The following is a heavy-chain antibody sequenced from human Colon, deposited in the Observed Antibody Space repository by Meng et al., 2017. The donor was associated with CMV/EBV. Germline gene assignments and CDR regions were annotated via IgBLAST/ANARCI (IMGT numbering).Heavy chain of an antibody. Sequence: QVQLVQSGAEVKRPGASVTISCKASGYTFTSYEITWVRQAPGQGLEWMGYMNPYNGNTGYVQKFQGRVTMTRDTSISTAYMELSSLRSDDTAVYYCTRGQFFSDYWGQGTLVTVSS. D-gene: IGHD6-19*01. J-gene: IGHJ4*02. CDR1: GYTFTSYE. CDR2: MNPYNGNT. CDR3: TRGQFFSDY. V-gene: IGHV1-8*01.